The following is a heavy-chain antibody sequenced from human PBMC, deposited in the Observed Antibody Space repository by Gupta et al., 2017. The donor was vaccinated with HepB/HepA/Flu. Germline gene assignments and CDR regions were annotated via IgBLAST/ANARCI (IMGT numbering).Heavy chain of an antibody. CDR2: IYYSGST. CDR3: ARRGTMVRGEIDY. J-gene: IGHJ4*02. Sequence: QLQLQESGPGLVKPSETLSLTCTVSGGSISSSSYYWGWIRQPPGKGLEWIGSIYYSGSTYYNPSLKSRVTISVDTSKNQFSLKLSSVTAADTAVYYCARRGTMVRGEIDYWGQGTLVTVSS. D-gene: IGHD3-10*01. CDR1: GGSISSSSYY. V-gene: IGHV4-39*01.